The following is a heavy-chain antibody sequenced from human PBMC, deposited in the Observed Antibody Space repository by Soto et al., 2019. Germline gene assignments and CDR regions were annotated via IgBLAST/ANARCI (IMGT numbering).Heavy chain of an antibody. CDR3: ARAWTATAGWANWFDR. Sequence: QVQLQESGPGLVEPSQTLSLTCTVSGGSISGEGYYWSWIRQYSGRGLEWIGDIHYSGSTYSNPSLKARVTISGDTSTTQFFLKLTSVTAADTAVYYCARAWTATAGWANWFDRWGQGTLVTVSS. CDR2: IHYSGST. J-gene: IGHJ5*02. D-gene: IGHD6-13*01. CDR1: GGSISGEGYY. V-gene: IGHV4-31*03.